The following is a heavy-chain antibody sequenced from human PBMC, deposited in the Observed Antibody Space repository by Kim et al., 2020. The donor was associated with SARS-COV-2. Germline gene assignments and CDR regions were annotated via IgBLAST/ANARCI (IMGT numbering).Heavy chain of an antibody. CDR1: GFTFSSYS. Sequence: GGSLRLSCAASGFTFSSYSMNWVRQAPGKGLEWVSSISSSSSYIYYADSVKGRFTISRDNAKNSLYLQMNSLRAEDTAVYYCARREFDRSYYDILTGYYTHYYYGMDVWGQGTTVTVSS. V-gene: IGHV3-21*01. J-gene: IGHJ6*02. D-gene: IGHD3-9*01. CDR2: ISSSSSYI. CDR3: ARREFDRSYYDILTGYYTHYYYGMDV.